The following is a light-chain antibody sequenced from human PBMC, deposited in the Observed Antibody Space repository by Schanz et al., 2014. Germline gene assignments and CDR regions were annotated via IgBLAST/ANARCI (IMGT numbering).Light chain of an antibody. Sequence: EIVLTQSPGTLSLSPGERATLSCRASQSVSSNLAWYQQKPGQAPRLLIYGASTRATGIPARFSGSGSGTDFTLTISRLEPEDFAVYYCQQYGSAPPYTFGQGTKLEIK. CDR3: QQYGSAPPYT. J-gene: IGKJ2*01. V-gene: IGKV3-20*01. CDR1: QSVSSN. CDR2: GAS.